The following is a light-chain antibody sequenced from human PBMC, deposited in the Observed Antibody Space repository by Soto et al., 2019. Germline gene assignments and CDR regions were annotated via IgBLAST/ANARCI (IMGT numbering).Light chain of an antibody. CDR3: VLYIGSGIWV. Sequence: QAVVTQEPSFSVSPGGTVTLTCGLSSGSVSTSYYPSWYQQTPGQAPRTLIYSTHTRSSGVPDRFSGSILGNKAALTITGAQADYESDYYCVLYIGSGIWVFGGGTKLTVL. V-gene: IGLV8-61*01. CDR2: STH. J-gene: IGLJ2*01. CDR1: SGSVSTSYY.